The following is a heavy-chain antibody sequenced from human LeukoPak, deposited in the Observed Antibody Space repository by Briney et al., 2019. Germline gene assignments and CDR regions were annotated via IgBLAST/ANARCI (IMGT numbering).Heavy chain of an antibody. CDR2: ISAYNGNT. D-gene: IGHD1-26*01. V-gene: IGHV1-18*01. J-gene: IGHJ5*02. Sequence: GASVKVSCKASGYTFTSYGISWVRQAPGQGLEWMGWISAYNGNTNYAQKLQGRVTMTTDTSTSTVYMELSSLRSEDTAVYYCAREGVGIYNWFDPWGQGTLVTVSS. CDR1: GYTFTSYG. CDR3: AREGVGIYNWFDP.